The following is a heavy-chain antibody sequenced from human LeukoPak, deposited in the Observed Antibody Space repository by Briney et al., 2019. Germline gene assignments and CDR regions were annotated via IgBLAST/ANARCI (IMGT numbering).Heavy chain of an antibody. CDR1: GFTFRNYA. Sequence: GGALRLSCAASGFTFRNYAITWVRQAPGKGLEWVSVVTGNGDTTYYADSLKGRFTLSRDNSRNTLYLQMNILRAEDTVVYHGARNAADCTTSACYDSWGQGILVTVSS. D-gene: IGHD2-8*01. J-gene: IGHJ4*02. CDR2: VTGNGDTT. V-gene: IGHV3-23*01. CDR3: ARNAADCTTSACYDS.